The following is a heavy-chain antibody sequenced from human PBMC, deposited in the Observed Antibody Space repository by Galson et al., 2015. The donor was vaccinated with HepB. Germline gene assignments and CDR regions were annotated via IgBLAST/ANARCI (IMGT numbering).Heavy chain of an antibody. CDR3: VKAGKFADCGDY. CDR2: ISSNGGST. CDR1: GFTFSSYA. Sequence: SLRLSCAASGFTFSSYAMHWVRQAPGKGLEYVSAISSNGGSTYYADSVKGRFTISRDNSKNTLYLQMSSLRAEDTAVYYCVKAGKFADCGDYWGQGTLVTVSS. J-gene: IGHJ4*02. D-gene: IGHD2-21*02. V-gene: IGHV3-64D*06.